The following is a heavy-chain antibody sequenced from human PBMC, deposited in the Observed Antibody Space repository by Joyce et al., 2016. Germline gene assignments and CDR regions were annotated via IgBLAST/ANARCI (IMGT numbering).Heavy chain of an antibody. CDR2: VHEATTT. CDR3: ARDFSMIIDVFEL. J-gene: IGHJ3*01. CDR1: GDSINNGDYY. V-gene: IGHV4-39*07. D-gene: IGHD3-22*01. Sequence: QVQLQESGPGLVKPSETLSLTCTVSGDSINNGDYYWAWLRQPPGKGLEWIGGVHEATTTYYNPALKSRMFMSVDTSKNQFSLKVDSVTAADTAVYYCARDFSMIIDVFELWGLGTLVTVSS.